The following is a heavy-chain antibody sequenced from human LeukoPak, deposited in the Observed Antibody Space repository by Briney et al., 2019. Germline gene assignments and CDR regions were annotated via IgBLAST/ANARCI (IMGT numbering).Heavy chain of an antibody. Sequence: GASVKVSCKASGYTFNGYYMHWVRQAPGQGLEWMGRINPNSGGTNYAQKFQGRVTMTRDTSISTAYMELSRLRSDDTAVYYCARVGGYCSSTSCYAGFDPWGQGTLVTVSS. CDR1: GYTFNGYY. V-gene: IGHV1-2*06. D-gene: IGHD2-2*01. CDR3: ARVGGYCSSTSCYAGFDP. J-gene: IGHJ5*02. CDR2: INPNSGGT.